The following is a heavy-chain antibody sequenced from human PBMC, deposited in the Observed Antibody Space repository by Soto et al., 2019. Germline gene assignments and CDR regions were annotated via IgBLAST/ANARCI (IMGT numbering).Heavy chain of an antibody. Sequence: EVRLLESGGGLVQPGGSLRLSCAASGFTFTSYAMTWVRQAPGKGLEWVSAISGIGDSTYYADSVKGRFTVSKDNSKTMLHLQMNSLRAEDTAVYYCAKEGLIAGTLNGFDPWGQGTLVIVSS. CDR1: GFTFTSYA. CDR3: AKEGLIAGTLNGFDP. CDR2: ISGIGDST. D-gene: IGHD2-15*01. J-gene: IGHJ5*02. V-gene: IGHV3-23*01.